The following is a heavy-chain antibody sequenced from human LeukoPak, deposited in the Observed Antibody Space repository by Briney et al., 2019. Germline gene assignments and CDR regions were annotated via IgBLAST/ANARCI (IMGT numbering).Heavy chain of an antibody. J-gene: IGHJ6*02. V-gene: IGHV3-21*01. CDR3: ARDSGFDYPPYGGMDV. CDR2: LSRSSTYI. Sequence: GGSLRLSCAASGFTFSTYGMNWVRQAPGKGLEWVSSLSRSSTYIYYADSVKGRFTISRDNAKNSLCLQMNSLRAEDTAVYYCARDSGFDYPPYGGMDVWGQGTTVTVSS. D-gene: IGHD5-12*01. CDR1: GFTFSTYG.